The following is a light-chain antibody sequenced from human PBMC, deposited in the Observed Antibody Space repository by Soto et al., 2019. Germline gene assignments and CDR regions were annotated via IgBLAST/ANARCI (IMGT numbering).Light chain of an antibody. Sequence: EIVLTQSPATLSLSPGERATLSCRTSQSVSSYLAWYQQKPGQAPGLLIYDASNRATGIPARFSGSGSGTDFTLTISILEPEDFAVFYCQQRSYWPWTFGQGTKVDI. V-gene: IGKV3-11*01. CDR3: QQRSYWPWT. CDR1: QSVSSY. CDR2: DAS. J-gene: IGKJ1*01.